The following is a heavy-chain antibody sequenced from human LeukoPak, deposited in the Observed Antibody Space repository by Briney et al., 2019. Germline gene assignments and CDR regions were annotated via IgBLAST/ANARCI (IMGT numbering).Heavy chain of an antibody. D-gene: IGHD2-2*01. V-gene: IGHV3-23*01. Sequence: QAGGSLRLSCAASGFTFSSYAMSWVRQVPGKGLEWVSSLSGTGGSTYYADSVKGRFTISRDNSKNTLYLQMSSLRAEDTAVYYCAKDLSAGPAAMLSFDYWGQGTLVTVSS. CDR2: LSGTGGST. CDR3: AKDLSAGPAAMLSFDY. CDR1: GFTFSSYA. J-gene: IGHJ4*02.